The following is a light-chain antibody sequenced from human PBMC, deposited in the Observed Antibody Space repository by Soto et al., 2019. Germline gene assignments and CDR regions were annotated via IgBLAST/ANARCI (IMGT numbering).Light chain of an antibody. V-gene: IGLV2-14*01. J-gene: IGLJ1*01. Sequence: QSVLAQPASVSGSPGQSITISCTGTSSDVGNYIFVSWYRQHPGKAPKLMIYDINNRPSGVSNRFSGSKSGNTASLTISGLQAEDEDDYYCVSYTTSASYVFGTGTKVTVL. CDR3: VSYTTSASYV. CDR1: SSDVGNYIF. CDR2: DIN.